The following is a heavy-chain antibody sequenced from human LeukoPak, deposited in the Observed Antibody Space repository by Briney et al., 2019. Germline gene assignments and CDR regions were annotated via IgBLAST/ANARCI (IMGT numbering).Heavy chain of an antibody. CDR1: GGSISSYY. V-gene: IGHV4-59*12. Sequence: SETLSLTCTVSGGSISSYYWSWIRQPPGKGLEWIGYIYYSGSTNYNPSLKSRVTISVDTSKNQFSLKLSSVTAADTAVYYCASFGGDCSIYGIDYWGQGTLVTVSS. J-gene: IGHJ4*02. CDR2: IYYSGST. D-gene: IGHD2-21*02. CDR3: ASFGGDCSIYGIDY.